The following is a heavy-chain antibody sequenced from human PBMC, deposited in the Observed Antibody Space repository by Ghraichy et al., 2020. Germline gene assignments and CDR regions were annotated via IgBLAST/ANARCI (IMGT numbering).Heavy chain of an antibody. Sequence: GGSLRLSCVGSGFTLSGYSMNWVRQSPGKGLEWVAYITSSSRTISYADSVKGRFTISRDNAQNSLYLQMNSLRDEDTALYYCARGATVVSFFYYYGMDVWGQGTTVTVSS. D-gene: IGHD4-23*01. J-gene: IGHJ6*02. CDR1: GFTLSGYS. CDR2: ITSSSRTI. CDR3: ARGATVVSFFYYYGMDV. V-gene: IGHV3-48*02.